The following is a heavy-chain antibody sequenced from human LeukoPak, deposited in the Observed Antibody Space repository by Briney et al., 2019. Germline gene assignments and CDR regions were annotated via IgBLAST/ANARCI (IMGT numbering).Heavy chain of an antibody. V-gene: IGHV1-46*01. D-gene: IGHD3-3*01. CDR2: INPSGGST. Sequence: ASVKVSCKASGYTFTSYYMHWVRQAPGQGLEWMGIINPSGGSTSYAQKFQGRVTMTRNTSISTAYMELSSLRSEDTAVYYCARGLRNFWSGYTYGMDVWGQGTTVTVSS. CDR3: ARGLRNFWSGYTYGMDV. CDR1: GYTFTSYY. J-gene: IGHJ6*02.